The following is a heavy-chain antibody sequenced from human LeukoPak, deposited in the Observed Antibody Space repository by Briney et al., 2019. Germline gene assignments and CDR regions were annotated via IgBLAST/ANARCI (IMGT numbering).Heavy chain of an antibody. CDR3: TLRTMPPYYFDY. J-gene: IGHJ4*02. Sequence: PSETLSLTCTVSGGSITSSNYYWGWVRQPPGKGLEWIGSIYYSGGTYYNTSLTSRVTISVDTSKNQCSLKLSPVTAADTALYYCTLRTMPPYYFDYSGQGTLVTVSS. CDR1: GGSITSSNYY. CDR2: IYYSGGT. V-gene: IGHV4-39*01. D-gene: IGHD2-2*01.